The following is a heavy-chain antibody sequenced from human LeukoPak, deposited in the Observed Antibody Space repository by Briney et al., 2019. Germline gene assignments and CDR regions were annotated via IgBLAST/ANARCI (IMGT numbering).Heavy chain of an antibody. D-gene: IGHD2-21*02. J-gene: IGHJ5*02. CDR1: GYTFTTYG. CDR2: ISAYNGNT. V-gene: IGHV1-18*01. Sequence: ASVKVSCKAAGYTFTTYGISWVRHAPGQGLEWMDWISAYNGNTNYAQKLQGRVTMTSDTSTTTAYIEFTSLTSHETAVYYCARDLSWGSCYADCYTYNWLDTWGQGTLVTVSS. CDR3: ARDLSWGSCYADCYTYNWLDT.